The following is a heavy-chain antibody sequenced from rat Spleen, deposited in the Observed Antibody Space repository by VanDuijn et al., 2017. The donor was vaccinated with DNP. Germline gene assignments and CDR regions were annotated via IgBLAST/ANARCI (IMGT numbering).Heavy chain of an antibody. Sequence: EVQLVESGGGLVQPGRSLKLSCAASGFTFSNYGMAWVRQGPTKGLEWVTSITGSGGNTFYRDSVKGRFTISRNNAENTLYLQMDSLRSEDTATYYCTTRGTTCTSDYWGQGVMVTVSS. CDR3: TTRGTTCTSDY. CDR2: ITGSGGNT. J-gene: IGHJ2*01. V-gene: IGHV5S13*01. D-gene: IGHD1-11*01. CDR1: GFTFSNYG.